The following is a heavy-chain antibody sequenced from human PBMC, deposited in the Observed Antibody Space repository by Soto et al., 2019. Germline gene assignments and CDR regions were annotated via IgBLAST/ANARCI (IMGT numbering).Heavy chain of an antibody. CDR2: IIPIFGTA. J-gene: IGHJ5*02. D-gene: IGHD2-8*01. Sequence: VASVKVSCKASGGTFSSYAISWVRQAPGQGLEWMGGIIPIFGTANYAQKFQGRVTITADESTSTAYMELSSLRSEDTAVYYCARGPPRFEILYYAFDPWGQGTLVTVSS. V-gene: IGHV1-69*13. CDR1: GGTFSSYA. CDR3: ARGPPRFEILYYAFDP.